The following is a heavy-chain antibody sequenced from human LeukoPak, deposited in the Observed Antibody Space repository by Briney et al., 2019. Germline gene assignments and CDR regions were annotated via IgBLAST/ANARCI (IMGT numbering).Heavy chain of an antibody. CDR3: ARQIWVLGVIDP. V-gene: IGHV4-61*01. J-gene: IGHJ5*02. Sequence: SETLPLTCTVSGGSVSSGSYYWNWIRQPPGKGLEWIGYIYYSGSTNYNPSLKSRVTISVDTSKNQFSLKLSSVTAADTAVYYCARQIWVLGVIDPWGQGTLVTVSS. D-gene: IGHD2-8*01. CDR2: IYYSGST. CDR1: GGSVSSGSYY.